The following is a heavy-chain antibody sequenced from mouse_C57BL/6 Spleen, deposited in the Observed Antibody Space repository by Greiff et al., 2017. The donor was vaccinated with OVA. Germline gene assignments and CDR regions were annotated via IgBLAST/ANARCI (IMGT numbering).Heavy chain of an antibody. V-gene: IGHV2-5*01. CDR1: GFSLTSYG. CDR2: IWRGGST. CDR3: AKNWDGYYAMDY. D-gene: IGHD4-1*01. J-gene: IGHJ4*01. Sequence: QVQLQQSGPGLVQPSQSLSITCTVSGFSLTSYGVHWVRQSPGKGLEWLGVIWRGGSTDYNAASMSRLSITKDNSKSQVFFKMNSLQADDTAIYYCAKNWDGYYAMDYWGQGTSVTVSS.